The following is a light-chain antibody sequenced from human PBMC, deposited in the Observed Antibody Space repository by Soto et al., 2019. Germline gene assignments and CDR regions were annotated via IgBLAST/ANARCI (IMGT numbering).Light chain of an antibody. J-gene: IGKJ2*01. V-gene: IGKV1D-8*01. CDR1: QAISSH. Sequence: VIWMTQSPSLISASTGDRVNISCRMSQAISSHLAWYQQKPGKAPNLLLFATSTLQGGVPSRFSGSGSGTDFTLSLSSLQSEDFATYYCHQYYTVAYTFGRGTKVE. CDR3: HQYYTVAYT. CDR2: ATS.